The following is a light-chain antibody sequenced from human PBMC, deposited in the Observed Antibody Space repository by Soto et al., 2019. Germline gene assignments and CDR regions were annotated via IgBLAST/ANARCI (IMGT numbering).Light chain of an antibody. Sequence: EIVLTQSPGTLSLSPGERATLSCWTSQSLSSSYLAWYQQKPGQAPRLLIYGASTRATGIPDRFSGSGSGTDFTLTISRLEPEDFPVYYCQQYDNSVYTFGQGTRLEIK. V-gene: IGKV3-20*01. CDR2: GAS. J-gene: IGKJ2*01. CDR1: QSLSSSY. CDR3: QQYDNSVYT.